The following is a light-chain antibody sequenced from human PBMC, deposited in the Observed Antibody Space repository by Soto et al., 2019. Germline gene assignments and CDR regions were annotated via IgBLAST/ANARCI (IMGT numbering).Light chain of an antibody. CDR2: GAS. V-gene: IGKV3-20*01. J-gene: IGKJ4*01. CDR3: QQYGASPLT. CDR1: HNVATNY. Sequence: ESVVTQFPGTLSLSPGERATLSCRASHNVATNYLAWYQQQPGQAPRLLIYGASNRATGIPDRFSGTGSGTDFSLTISRLEPEDFAVYFCQQYGASPLTFGGGTKVEL.